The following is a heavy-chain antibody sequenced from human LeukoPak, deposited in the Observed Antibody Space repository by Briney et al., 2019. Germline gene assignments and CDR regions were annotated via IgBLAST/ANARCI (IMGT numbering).Heavy chain of an antibody. V-gene: IGHV3-7*01. J-gene: IGHJ3*02. CDR1: GFTFSSYW. Sequence: PGGSLRLSCAASGFTFSSYWMSWVRQAPGKGLEWVANIKQDGSEKYYVDSVKGRFTISRDNAKNSLYLQMNSLRAEDTAVYYCARDQYYDILAGYYDAFDIWGQGTMVTVSS. D-gene: IGHD3-9*01. CDR3: ARDQYYDILAGYYDAFDI. CDR2: IKQDGSEK.